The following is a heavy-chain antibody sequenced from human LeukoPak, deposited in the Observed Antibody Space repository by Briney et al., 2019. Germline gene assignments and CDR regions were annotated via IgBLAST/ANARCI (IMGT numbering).Heavy chain of an antibody. CDR3: ARWRGRAARHFDY. D-gene: IGHD6-6*01. J-gene: IGHJ4*02. CDR1: GGSISSGGYY. CDR2: IYYSGST. Sequence: PSETLSLTCTVSGGSISSGGYYWSWIRQHPGKGLEWIGYIYYSGSTNYNPSLKSRVTISVDTSKNQFSLKLSSVTAADTAVYYCARWRGRAARHFDYWGQGTLVTVSS. V-gene: IGHV4-61*08.